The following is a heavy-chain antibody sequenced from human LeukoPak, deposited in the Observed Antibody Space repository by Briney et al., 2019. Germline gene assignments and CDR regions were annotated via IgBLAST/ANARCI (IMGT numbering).Heavy chain of an antibody. D-gene: IGHD6-19*01. CDR1: GGSISSSSYY. J-gene: IGHJ4*02. V-gene: IGHV4-39*01. Sequence: SETLSLTCTVSGGSISSSSYYWGWIRQPPGKGLEWIGSIYYSGSTYYNPSLKSRVTISVDTSKNQFSLSLSSVTAADTAVYYCARHPVAGEGLEYWGQGTLATVSS. CDR2: IYYSGST. CDR3: ARHPVAGEGLEY.